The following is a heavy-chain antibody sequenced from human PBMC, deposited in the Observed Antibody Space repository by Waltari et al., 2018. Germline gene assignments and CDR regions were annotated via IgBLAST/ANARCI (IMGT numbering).Heavy chain of an antibody. D-gene: IGHD3-3*01. CDR1: GGSISNYY. Sequence: QVQLQESGPGLVKPSETLSLTCTVSGGSISNYYWSWIRQSPGKGLEWIGSIYYSGSTNYNPSLKSRVTLSVGTSKNHFSLKLSSVTAADTALYYCARQGHYDFWTGYYLFDYWGQGTLVTVSS. V-gene: IGHV4-59*08. J-gene: IGHJ4*02. CDR3: ARQGHYDFWTGYYLFDY. CDR2: IYYSGST.